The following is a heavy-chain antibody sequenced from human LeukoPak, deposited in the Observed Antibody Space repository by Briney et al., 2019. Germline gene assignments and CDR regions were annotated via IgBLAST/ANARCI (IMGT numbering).Heavy chain of an antibody. V-gene: IGHV4-34*01. CDR1: GGSFSGYY. CDR3: ARGPNRFDY. J-gene: IGHJ4*02. CDR2: INHSGST. Sequence: SGTLSLTCAVYGGSFSGYYWSWIRQPPGKGLEWIGEINHSGSTNYNPSLKSRVTISVDTSKNQFSLKLSSVTAADTAVYYCARGPNRFDYWGQGTLVTVSS.